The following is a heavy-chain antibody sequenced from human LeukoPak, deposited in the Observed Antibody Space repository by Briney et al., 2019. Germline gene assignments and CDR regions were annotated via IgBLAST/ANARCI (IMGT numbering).Heavy chain of an antibody. CDR3: AKDGESDGDYVSDWGYFDY. CDR1: GFTFSSSW. V-gene: IGHV3-74*01. J-gene: IGHJ4*02. Sequence: GGSLRLSCAASGFTFSSSWMHWVRQAPGKGLVWVSRFKSDGSSTNYADSVKGRFTISRDNSKNTLYLQMNSLRAEDTAVYYCAKDGESDGDYVSDWGYFDYWGQGTLVTVSS. D-gene: IGHD4-17*01. CDR2: FKSDGSST.